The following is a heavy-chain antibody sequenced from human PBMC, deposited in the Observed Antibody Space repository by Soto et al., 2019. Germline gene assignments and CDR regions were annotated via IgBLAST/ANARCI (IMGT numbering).Heavy chain of an antibody. V-gene: IGHV4-30-4*01. Sequence: QVQLQESGPGLVKPSQTLSLTCTVSGGSISSGDYYWSWIRQPPGKGLEWIGYIYYSGSTYYNPSLKSRVTISVDTSKNQFSLQLSSVTAADTAVYYCARSLIRFLEWSKENYFDYWGQGTLVTVSS. CDR1: GGSISSGDYY. CDR3: ARSLIRFLEWSKENYFDY. D-gene: IGHD3-3*01. CDR2: IYYSGST. J-gene: IGHJ4*02.